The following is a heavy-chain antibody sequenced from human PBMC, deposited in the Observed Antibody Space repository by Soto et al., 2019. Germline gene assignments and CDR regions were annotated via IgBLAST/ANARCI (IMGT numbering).Heavy chain of an antibody. Sequence: PSETLSLTCTVSGGSISSYYWSWIRQPPGKGLEWIGYIYYSGSTNYNPSLKSRVTISVDTSKNQFSLKLSSVTAADTAVYYCARVSRPRIAGINFDYRGQGTLVTVPS. J-gene: IGHJ4*02. V-gene: IGHV4-59*01. CDR2: IYYSGST. CDR3: ARVSRPRIAGINFDY. D-gene: IGHD6-13*01. CDR1: GGSISSYY.